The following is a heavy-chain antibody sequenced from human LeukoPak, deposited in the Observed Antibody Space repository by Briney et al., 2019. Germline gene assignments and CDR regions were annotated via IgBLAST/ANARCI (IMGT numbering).Heavy chain of an antibody. Sequence: PSETLSLTCAVYGGSFSGYYWSWIRQPPGKGLEWIGEINHSGSTNYNPSLKSRVTISVDTSKNQFSLKLSSVTAADTAVYYCARDLYSYGTIHMWGKET. CDR2: INHSGST. CDR1: GGSFSGYY. V-gene: IGHV4-34*01. CDR3: ARDLYSYGTIHM. D-gene: IGHD5-18*01. J-gene: IGHJ6*03.